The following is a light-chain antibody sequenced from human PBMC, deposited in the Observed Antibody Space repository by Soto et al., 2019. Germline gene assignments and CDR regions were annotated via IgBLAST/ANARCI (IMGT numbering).Light chain of an antibody. V-gene: IGKV3-20*01. J-gene: IGKJ1*01. CDR2: GAS. CDR1: QSVNSNY. Sequence: EVVLTQSPGTLSLSPGERATLSCRASQSVNSNYVAWYQQIPGQTPRLLIYGASSRATGIPDRFSGSGSGTDFTLTISRLEPEDFAVYYCQQHGSSPWMFGQGTK. CDR3: QQHGSSPWM.